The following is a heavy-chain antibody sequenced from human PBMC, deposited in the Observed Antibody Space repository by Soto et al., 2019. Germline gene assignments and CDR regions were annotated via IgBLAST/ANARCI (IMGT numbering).Heavy chain of an antibody. Sequence: EVQLLESGGGLVQPGGSLRLSCAASGFSFSNYAMTWVRQAPGKGLEWVSTINNSGGTTYYADSVKGRFTISRDNYKNTLYLQINSLRAEDTAVYYCWKYGSTWGQGTLVTVSS. CDR2: INNSGGTT. V-gene: IGHV3-23*01. CDR1: GFSFSNYA. CDR3: WKYGST. D-gene: IGHD3-10*01. J-gene: IGHJ5*02.